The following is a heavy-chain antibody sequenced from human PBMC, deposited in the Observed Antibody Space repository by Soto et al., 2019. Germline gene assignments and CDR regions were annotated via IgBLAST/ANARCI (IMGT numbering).Heavy chain of an antibody. V-gene: IGHV4-39*01. CDR3: ATRGAARTFYFDY. D-gene: IGHD6-6*01. Sequence: SETLSLTCTVSGGSISSSSYYWGWIRQPPGKGLEWIGSIYYSGSTYYNPSLKSRVTISVDTSKNQFSLKLSSVTAADTAVYYCATRGAARTFYFDYWGQGTLVTVSS. CDR2: IYYSGST. CDR1: GGSISSSSYY. J-gene: IGHJ4*02.